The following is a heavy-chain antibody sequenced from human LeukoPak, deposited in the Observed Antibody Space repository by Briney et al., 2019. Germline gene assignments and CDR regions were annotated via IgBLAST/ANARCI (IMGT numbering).Heavy chain of an antibody. V-gene: IGHV3-30-3*01. Sequence: GGSLRLSCAASGFTFSSYAMHWVRQAPGKGLEWVAVISYDGSNKYYADSVKGRFTISRDSARRSVYLQMNSLRDEDTALYYCAKEKGANWDPFDYWGRGTLVIVSS. D-gene: IGHD7-27*01. J-gene: IGHJ4*02. CDR3: AKEKGANWDPFDY. CDR2: ISYDGSNK. CDR1: GFTFSSYA.